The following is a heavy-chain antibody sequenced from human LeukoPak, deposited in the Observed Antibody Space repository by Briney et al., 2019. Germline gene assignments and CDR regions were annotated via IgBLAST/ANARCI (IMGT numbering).Heavy chain of an antibody. CDR1: GFTFSSYA. D-gene: IGHD6-13*01. CDR2: ISGSGGST. V-gene: IGHV3-23*01. CDR3: AKDGIAAAGLDYYMDV. J-gene: IGHJ6*03. Sequence: GGSLRLSCAASGFTFSSYAMSWVRQAPGKGLEWVSAISGSGGSTYYADSVKGRFTISRDNSKNTLYLQMNSLRAEDTAVYYCAKDGIAAAGLDYYMDVWGKGTTVTVSS.